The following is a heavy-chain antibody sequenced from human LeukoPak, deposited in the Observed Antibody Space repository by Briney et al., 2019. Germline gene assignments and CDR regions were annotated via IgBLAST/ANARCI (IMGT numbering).Heavy chain of an antibody. CDR3: ARDGGSGWHGAFDI. CDR2: IKSAGTDT. V-gene: IGHV3-74*01. Sequence: GGSLRLSCAASGFSFSSYWMNWVRQAPGKGLVWVSRIKSAGTDTSYAASVTGRFAGSRDNAKNTVYLEMNSLRAEDTAVYYCARDGGSGWHGAFDIWGQGTSVSVSS. J-gene: IGHJ3*02. CDR1: GFSFSSYW. D-gene: IGHD6-19*01.